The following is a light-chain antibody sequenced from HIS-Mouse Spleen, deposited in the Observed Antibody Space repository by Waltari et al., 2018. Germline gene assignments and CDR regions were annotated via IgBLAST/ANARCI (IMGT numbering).Light chain of an antibody. CDR2: DVS. V-gene: IGLV2-11*01. CDR1: SSDVGGYNY. J-gene: IGLJ3*02. CDR3: CSYAGSYTWV. Sequence: QSALTQPRSVSGSPGQSVTISCTGTSSDVGGYNYVSWYQQHPGKAPKRMIDDVSKRPSGVPDRFSGSKSGNTASLTISGLQAEDEADYYCCSYAGSYTWVFGGGTKLTVL.